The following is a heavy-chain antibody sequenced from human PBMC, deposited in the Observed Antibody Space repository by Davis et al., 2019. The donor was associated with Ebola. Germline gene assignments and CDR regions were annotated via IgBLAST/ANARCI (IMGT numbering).Heavy chain of an antibody. D-gene: IGHD3-10*01. Sequence: PSETLSLTCAVYGGSFSGVYWSWIRQPPGRGLEWIGQINHSGTTNYNPSLKSRVTISVDTSKNQFSLKLSSVTAADTAVYYCARSGRESAYYGSGSYRHYYYGMDVWGQGTTVTVS. CDR2: INHSGTT. J-gene: IGHJ6*02. V-gene: IGHV4-34*01. CDR3: ARSGRESAYYGSGSYRHYYYGMDV. CDR1: GGSFSGVY.